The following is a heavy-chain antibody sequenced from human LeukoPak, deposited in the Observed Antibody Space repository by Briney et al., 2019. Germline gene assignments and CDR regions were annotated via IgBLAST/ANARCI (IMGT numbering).Heavy chain of an antibody. V-gene: IGHV3-20*04. CDR3: ARGQNYYGSGSQTFDI. D-gene: IGHD3-10*01. J-gene: IGHJ3*02. CDR1: GFTFDDYG. Sequence: GGSLRLSCAASGFTFDDYGMSWVRQAPGKGLEWVSGINWNGGSTGYADSVKGRFTISRDNAKNSLYLQVSSLRDEDTAWYYCARGQNYYGSGSQTFDIWGQGAMVTVSS. CDR2: INWNGGST.